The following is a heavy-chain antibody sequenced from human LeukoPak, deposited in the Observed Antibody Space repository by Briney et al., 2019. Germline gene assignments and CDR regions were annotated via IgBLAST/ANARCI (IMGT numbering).Heavy chain of an antibody. D-gene: IGHD5-12*01. CDR3: ARGGYGGYDRDAFDM. Sequence: GGSLRLSCAASGFTFSSYEMNWVRQAPGKGLEWVSYISSSGSTIYYADSVKGRFTISRDNAKNSLYLQMNSLRAEDTAVYYCARGGYGGYDRDAFDMWGQGTMVTVSS. CDR1: GFTFSSYE. J-gene: IGHJ3*02. CDR2: ISSSGSTI. V-gene: IGHV3-48*03.